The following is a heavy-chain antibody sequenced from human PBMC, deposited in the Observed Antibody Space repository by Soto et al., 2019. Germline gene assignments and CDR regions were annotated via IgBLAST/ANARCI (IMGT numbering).Heavy chain of an antibody. CDR3: ARPCTPLYISSSFYYYGMDV. Sequence: QVQLVQSGAEVKKPGSSVKVSCKASGGTFSSYAISWVRQAPGQGLEWMGGIIPIFGTANYAQKFQGRVTITADESTSTAYMELSSLRSEDTAVYYCARPCTPLYISSSFYYYGMDVWGQGTTVTVSS. CDR2: IIPIFGTA. CDR1: GGTFSSYA. J-gene: IGHJ6*02. D-gene: IGHD6-6*01. V-gene: IGHV1-69*01.